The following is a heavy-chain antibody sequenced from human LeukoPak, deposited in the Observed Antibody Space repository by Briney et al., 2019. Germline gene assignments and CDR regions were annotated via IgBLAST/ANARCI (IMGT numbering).Heavy chain of an antibody. CDR3: ARGPSDYGDLTYFDY. CDR2: INHSGST. CDR1: GFTFSSYE. D-gene: IGHD4-17*01. J-gene: IGHJ4*02. Sequence: LRLSCAASGFTFSSYEMNWVRQPPGKGLEWIGEINHSGSTNYNPSLKSRVTISVDTSKNQFSLKLSSVTAADTAVYYCARGPSDYGDLTYFDYWGQGTLVTVSS. V-gene: IGHV4-34*01.